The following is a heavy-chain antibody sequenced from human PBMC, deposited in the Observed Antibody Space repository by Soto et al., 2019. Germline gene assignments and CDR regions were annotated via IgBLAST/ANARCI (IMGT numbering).Heavy chain of an antibody. CDR1: GFSFSYYG. Sequence: QVQLVESGGSVVQPGGSRRLSCAASGFSFSYYGLHWVRQAPGKGLEWLALITHDGYNRYYADSVKGRFTISRDNSKNTIFLQMNSLKSEDTAVYYCAKGGSFVIWGQGTPVTVSS. V-gene: IGHV3-30*18. J-gene: IGHJ4*02. D-gene: IGHD3-16*01. CDR3: AKGGSFVI. CDR2: ITHDGYNR.